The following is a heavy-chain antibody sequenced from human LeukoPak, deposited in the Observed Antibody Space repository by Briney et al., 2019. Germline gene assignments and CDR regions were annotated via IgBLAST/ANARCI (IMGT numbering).Heavy chain of an antibody. J-gene: IGHJ4*02. CDR1: GFTFSSYW. D-gene: IGHD5-24*01. CDR2: IIKDGSRT. V-gene: IGHV3-74*01. CDR3: ARSDGGFDY. Sequence: GGSLRLSCAASGFTFSSYWMHWVRQAPGKGLVWVSHIIKDGSRTRYADSVKGRFTISRDNAKNTVYLQMNSLRAEDTAVYYCARSDGGFDYWGQGTLVTVSA.